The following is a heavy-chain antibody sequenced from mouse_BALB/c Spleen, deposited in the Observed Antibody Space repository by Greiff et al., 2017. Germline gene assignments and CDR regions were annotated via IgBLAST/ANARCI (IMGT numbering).Heavy chain of an antibody. D-gene: IGHD2-14*01. J-gene: IGHJ2*01. CDR3: ARLNIGYFDY. V-gene: IGHV5-9-3*01. CDR1: GFTFSSYA. CDR2: ISSGGSYT. Sequence: EVKLVESGGGLVKPGGSLKLSCAASGFTFSSYAMSWVRQTPEKRLEWVATISSGGSYTYYPDRVKGRFTISRDNAKNTLYLQMSSLRSEDTAMYYCARLNIGYFDYWGQGTTLTVSS.